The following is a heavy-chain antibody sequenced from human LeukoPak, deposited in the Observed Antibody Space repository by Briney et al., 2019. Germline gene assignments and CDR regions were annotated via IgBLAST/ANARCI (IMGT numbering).Heavy chain of an antibody. V-gene: IGHV4-59*11. CDR2: MFHSGLS. Sequence: SETLSLTCNVSGGSINAHYWSWIRQPPGKGLEWIGYMFHSGLSNYIPSLKSRLTVSLDTSKNHFSLTLTSVTAADTAIYYCARELSYDLFRGASSYFDLWGQGALVTVSS. CDR1: GGSINAHY. CDR3: ARELSYDLFRGASSYFDL. J-gene: IGHJ4*02. D-gene: IGHD3-9*01.